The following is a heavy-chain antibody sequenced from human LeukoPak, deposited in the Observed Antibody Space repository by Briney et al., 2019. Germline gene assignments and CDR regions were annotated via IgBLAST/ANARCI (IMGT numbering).Heavy chain of an antibody. CDR3: ARGGYCSGGSCFAIVWEYGMGV. CDR1: GGTFSSYA. Sequence: GASVKVSCKASGGTFSSYAISWVRQAPGQGLEWMGGIIPIFGTANYAQKFQGRVTITADESTSTAYMELSSLRSEDTAVYYCARGGYCSGGSCFAIVWEYGMGVWGQGTTVTVSS. J-gene: IGHJ6*02. V-gene: IGHV1-69*01. CDR2: IIPIFGTA. D-gene: IGHD2-15*01.